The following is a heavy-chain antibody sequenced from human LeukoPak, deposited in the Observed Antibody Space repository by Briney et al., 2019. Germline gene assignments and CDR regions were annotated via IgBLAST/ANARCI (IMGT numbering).Heavy chain of an antibody. J-gene: IGHJ4*02. CDR3: ARHKYGSGSYFDY. Sequence: PSETLSLTCTVSGGSISSYYWSWIRQPPGKGLEWIGYIYYSGSTNYNPSFKSRVTISVDTSKNQFSLKLSSVTAADTAVYYCARHKYGSGSYFDYWGQGTLVTVSS. CDR1: GGSISSYY. CDR2: IYYSGST. V-gene: IGHV4-59*01. D-gene: IGHD3-10*01.